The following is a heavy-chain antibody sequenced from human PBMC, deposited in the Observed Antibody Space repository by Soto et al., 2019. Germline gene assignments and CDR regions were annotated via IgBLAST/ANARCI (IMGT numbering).Heavy chain of an antibody. CDR2: IYWDDDK. Sequence: QITLKESGPTLVKPTQTLTLTCTFSGFSLSTSGVGVGWIRQPPEKALEWLALIYWDDDKRYSPSLKSRLTITKDTSKNQVVLTMTNMDPVDTATYYCAHSYRDGYNWHFDYWGQGTLVTVSS. CDR1: GFSLSTSGVG. CDR3: AHSYRDGYNWHFDY. V-gene: IGHV2-5*02. D-gene: IGHD5-12*01. J-gene: IGHJ4*02.